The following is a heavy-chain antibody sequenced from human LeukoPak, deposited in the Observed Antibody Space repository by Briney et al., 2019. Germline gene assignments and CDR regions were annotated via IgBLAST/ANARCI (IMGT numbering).Heavy chain of an antibody. CDR3: ARLRVQQLASSYYMDV. CDR1: GDSVTTTNFY. D-gene: IGHD6-13*01. J-gene: IGHJ6*03. V-gene: IGHV4-39*01. Sequence: SETLSLPCTVSGDSVTTTNFYWGWIRQAPGKGLEWIGNLYYGVNTYYKPSLKSRVTISVDTSLNQFSLILTSVTAADTGVYYCARLRVQQLASSYYMDVWGKGTTVTVSS. CDR2: LYYGVNT.